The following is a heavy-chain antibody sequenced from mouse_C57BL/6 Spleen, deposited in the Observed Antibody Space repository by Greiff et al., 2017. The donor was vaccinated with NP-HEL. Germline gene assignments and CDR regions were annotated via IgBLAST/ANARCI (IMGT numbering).Heavy chain of an antibody. V-gene: IGHV2-6-1*01. CDR2: IWSDGST. J-gene: IGHJ4*01. CDR3: ARHRGPHYYAMDY. Sequence: QVQLQQSGPGLVAPSQSLSITCTVSGFSLTSYGVHWVRQPPGKGLEWLVVIWSDGSTTYNSALKSRLSISKDNSKSQVFLKMNSLQTDDTAMYYCARHRGPHYYAMDYWGQGTSVTVSS. D-gene: IGHD3-3*01. CDR1: GFSLTSYG.